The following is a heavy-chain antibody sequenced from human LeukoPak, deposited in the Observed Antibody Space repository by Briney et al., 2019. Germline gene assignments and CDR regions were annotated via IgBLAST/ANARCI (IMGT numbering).Heavy chain of an antibody. Sequence: PSETLSLTCTVSGGSISGYYWSWIRQPPGKGLEWIGEINHSGSTNYNPSLESRVTISVDTSKNQFSLKLSSVTAADTAVYYCARDGGSPGRDAFDIWGQGTMVTVSS. J-gene: IGHJ3*02. V-gene: IGHV4-34*01. D-gene: IGHD1-26*01. CDR3: ARDGGSPGRDAFDI. CDR2: INHSGST. CDR1: GGSISGYY.